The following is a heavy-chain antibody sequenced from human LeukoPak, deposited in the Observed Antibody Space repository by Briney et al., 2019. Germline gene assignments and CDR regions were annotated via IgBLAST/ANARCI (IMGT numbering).Heavy chain of an antibody. CDR1: GFTFSSYA. D-gene: IGHD6-6*01. CDR2: ISYDGSNK. V-gene: IGHV3-30-3*01. J-gene: IGHJ4*02. CDR3: ARLRYSSSSNYFDY. Sequence: PGGSLRLSCAASGFTFSSYAMHWVRQAPGKGLEWVAVISYDGSNKYYADSVKGRFTISRDNSKNTLYLQMNSLRAEDTAVYYCARLRYSSSSNYFDYWGQGTLVTVSS.